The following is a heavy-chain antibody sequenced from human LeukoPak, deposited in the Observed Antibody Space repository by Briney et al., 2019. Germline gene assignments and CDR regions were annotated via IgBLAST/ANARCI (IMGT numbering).Heavy chain of an antibody. Sequence: SETLSLTCTVSGYSISSGYYWGWIRQPPGTGMEWIGSIYHSGSTYYNPSLKSRVTISVDTSKNQFSLKLSSVTAADTAVYYCARGGNYYDSSGYYDYWGQGTLVTVSS. CDR3: ARGGNYYDSSGYYDY. J-gene: IGHJ4*02. V-gene: IGHV4-38-2*02. CDR1: GYSISSGYY. CDR2: IYHSGST. D-gene: IGHD3-22*01.